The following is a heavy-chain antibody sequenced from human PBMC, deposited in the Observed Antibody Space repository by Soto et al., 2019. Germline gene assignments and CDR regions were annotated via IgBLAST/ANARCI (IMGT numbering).Heavy chain of an antibody. D-gene: IGHD2-21*02. CDR3: AKDCGGDCYSAFDI. CDR2: ISSSSYI. J-gene: IGHJ3*02. V-gene: IGHV3-21*01. CDR1: GFTFSSYS. Sequence: GGSLRLSCAASGFTFSSYSMNWVRQAPGKGLEWVSSISSSSYIYYADSVKGRFTISRDNAKNSLYLQMNSLRAEDTAVYYCAKDCGGDCYSAFDIWGQGTMVTVSS.